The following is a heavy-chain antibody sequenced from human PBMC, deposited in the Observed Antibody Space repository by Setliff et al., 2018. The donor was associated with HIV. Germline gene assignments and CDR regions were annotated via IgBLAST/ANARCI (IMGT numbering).Heavy chain of an antibody. CDR2: MNPNTGVS. Sequence: GASVKVSCKASGYTFASYDINWVRQAAGQGLEWMGWMNPNTGVSGYALKFQARVTMTRDTSISTAYMELSSLTSEDTAVYYCAMSMTTYPVSRAFDIWGQGTMVTVSS. J-gene: IGHJ3*02. CDR1: GYTFASYD. V-gene: IGHV1-8*02. D-gene: IGHD4-4*01. CDR3: AMSMTTYPVSRAFDI.